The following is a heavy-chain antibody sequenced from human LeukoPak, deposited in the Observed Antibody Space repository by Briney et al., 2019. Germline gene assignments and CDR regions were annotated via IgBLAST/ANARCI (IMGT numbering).Heavy chain of an antibody. CDR1: GLTFSSYG. D-gene: IGHD2-2*01. V-gene: IGHV3-23*01. J-gene: IGHJ6*02. CDR3: AKVRSYCSTTTCRARTDGLDF. Sequence: GGSLRLSCAASGLTFSSYGMNWVRQAPGKGLEWVSAICGCGGNTYYADSVKGRFTISRDSSKNTLYLQMNNLRPEDTAIYYCAKVRSYCSTTTCRARTDGLDFWGQGTMVTVS. CDR2: ICGCGGNT.